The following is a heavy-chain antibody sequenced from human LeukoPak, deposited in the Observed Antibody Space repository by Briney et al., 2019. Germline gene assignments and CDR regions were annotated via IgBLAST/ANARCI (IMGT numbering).Heavy chain of an antibody. CDR3: ARHDYVLGMVVDP. D-gene: IGHD4-17*01. CDR2: IYYTRTT. J-gene: IGHJ5*02. CDR1: GASISSNTYW. Sequence: SETLSLTCTVSGASISSNTYWWGWIRQPPGKRLEWIGTIYYTRTTYYSPSLKSRVTISVDTSKSQFSPKLSSVTAADTAVYYCARHDYVLGMVVDPWGQGTLVTVSS. V-gene: IGHV4-39*01.